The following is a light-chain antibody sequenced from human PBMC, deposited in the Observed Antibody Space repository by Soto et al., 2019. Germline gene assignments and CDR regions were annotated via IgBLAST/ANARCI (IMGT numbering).Light chain of an antibody. CDR2: LHSDGSH. CDR3: AAWDDSLNGPL. CDR1: SGHSTYT. J-gene: IGLJ2*01. Sequence: QSVLTQSPSASASLGASVKLTCTLSSGHSTYTIAWHQQQPEKGPRYLMRLHSDGSHNRGDGIPDRFSGSSSGPERYLTISSLQSEDEADYYCAAWDDSLNGPLFGGGTKLTVL. V-gene: IGLV4-69*01.